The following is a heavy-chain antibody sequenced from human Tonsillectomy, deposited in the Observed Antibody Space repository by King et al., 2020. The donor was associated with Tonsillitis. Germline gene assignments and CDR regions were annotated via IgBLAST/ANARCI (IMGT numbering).Heavy chain of an antibody. Sequence: LQLQESGPGLVKPSETLSLTCTVSGGSISSSSYYWGWIRQPPGKGLGWIGSIYYSGSTYYNPSLKSRVTISVDTSKNQFSLKLSSVTAADTAVYYCARHQLSGLYVDYWGQGTLVTVSS. CDR1: GGSISSSSYY. CDR2: IYYSGST. V-gene: IGHV4-39*01. J-gene: IGHJ4*02. D-gene: IGHD2/OR15-2a*01. CDR3: ARHQLSGLYVDY.